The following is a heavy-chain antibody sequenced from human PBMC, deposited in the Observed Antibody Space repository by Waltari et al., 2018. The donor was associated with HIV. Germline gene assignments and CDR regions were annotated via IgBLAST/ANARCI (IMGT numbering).Heavy chain of an antibody. J-gene: IGHJ4*02. Sequence: EVHLVESGGGLVQPGGSLRLSCAASGFPVSNSFMGWFRQAPGEGLEWVSISHHDCSTYNANSVKGRLTISRDNAKNTLYLQMNSLRVEDTAVYYCARGDYRPFDYWGQGTLVTVSS. CDR3: ARGDYRPFDY. D-gene: IGHD4-4*01. V-gene: IGHV3-66*01. CDR1: GFPVSNSF. CDR2: SHHDCST.